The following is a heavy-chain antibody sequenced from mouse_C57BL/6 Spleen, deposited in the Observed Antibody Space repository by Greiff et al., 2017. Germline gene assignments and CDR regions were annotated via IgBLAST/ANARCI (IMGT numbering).Heavy chain of an antibody. J-gene: IGHJ2*01. Sequence: VQLQQSVAELVRPGASVKLSCTASGFNIKNTYMHWVKQRPEQGLEWIGRIDPANGNTKYAPKFQGKATITADTSSNTAYLQLSSLTSEDTAIYYGAAVTTVVEGVYFDYWGQGTTLTVSS. D-gene: IGHD1-1*01. CDR3: AAVTTVVEGVYFDY. CDR2: IDPANGNT. CDR1: GFNIKNTY. V-gene: IGHV14-3*01.